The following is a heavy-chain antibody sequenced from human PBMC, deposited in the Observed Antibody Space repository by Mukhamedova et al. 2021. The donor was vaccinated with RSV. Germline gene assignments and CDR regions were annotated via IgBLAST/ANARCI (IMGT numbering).Heavy chain of an antibody. CDR3: ARDVVGAPDY. V-gene: IGHV3-21*01. D-gene: IGHD2-15*01. CDR2: ISSSSSYI. J-gene: IGHJ4*02. Sequence: MGWVRQAPGKGLEWVSSISSSSSYIYYADSVKGRFTISRDNAKNSLYLQMNSLGAEDTAVYYCARDVVGAPDYWGQGTLVTVSS.